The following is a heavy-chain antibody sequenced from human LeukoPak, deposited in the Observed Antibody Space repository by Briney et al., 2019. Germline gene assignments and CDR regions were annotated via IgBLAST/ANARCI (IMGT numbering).Heavy chain of an antibody. CDR3: ARQHVSYCSTTSCSAGFVDS. D-gene: IGHD2-2*01. CDR2: IYYSGST. CDR1: GGSISSSSYY. V-gene: IGHV4-39*01. Sequence: SETLSLTGTVSGGSISSSSYYWGWIRQPPGKGLEWIGSIYYSGSTYYNPSLKSRVTISVDTSKNQFSLKLSSVTAADTAVYYCARQHVSYCSTTSCSAGFVDSWGQGTLVTVSS. J-gene: IGHJ4*02.